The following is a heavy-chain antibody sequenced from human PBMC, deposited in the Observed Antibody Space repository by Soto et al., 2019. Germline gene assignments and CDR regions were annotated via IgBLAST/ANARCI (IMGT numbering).Heavy chain of an antibody. Sequence: ASVKVSCKASGYTFTNYYMHWVRQAPGQGLEWMGRINPTGGSTSYALKLQGRVTMTTDTSTSTAYMELRSLRSDDTAVYYCARDFNRYGDYDYWGQGTLVTVSS. CDR3: ARDFNRYGDYDY. CDR1: GYTFTNYY. CDR2: INPTGGST. V-gene: IGHV1-46*01. D-gene: IGHD4-17*01. J-gene: IGHJ4*02.